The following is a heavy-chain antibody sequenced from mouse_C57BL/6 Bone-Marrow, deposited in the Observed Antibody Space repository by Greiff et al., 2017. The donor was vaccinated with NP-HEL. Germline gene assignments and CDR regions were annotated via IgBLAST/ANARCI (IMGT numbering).Heavy chain of an antibody. Sequence: VQLQQPGAELVKPGASVKLSCKASGYTFTSYWMHWVKQRPGQGLEWIGMIHPNSGSTNYNEKFKSKATLTVDKSSSTAYMQLSSLTSEDSAVYYCARPSYYYGSYYYAMDYWGQGTSVTVSS. V-gene: IGHV1-64*01. CDR3: ARPSYYYGSYYYAMDY. J-gene: IGHJ4*01. D-gene: IGHD1-1*01. CDR1: GYTFTSYW. CDR2: IHPNSGST.